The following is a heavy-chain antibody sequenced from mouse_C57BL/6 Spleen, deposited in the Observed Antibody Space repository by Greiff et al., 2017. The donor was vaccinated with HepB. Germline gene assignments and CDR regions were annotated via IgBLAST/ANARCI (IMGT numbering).Heavy chain of an antibody. CDR3: AKLGGGYFDV. Sequence: VKLQQSGAELVKPGASVKLSCKASGYTFTSYWMHWVKQRPGQGLEWIGMIHPNSGSTNYNEKFKSKATLTVDKSSSTAYMQLSSLTSEDSAVYYCAKLGGGYFDVWGTGTTVTVSS. J-gene: IGHJ1*03. D-gene: IGHD4-1*01. V-gene: IGHV1-64*01. CDR1: GYTFTSYW. CDR2: IHPNSGST.